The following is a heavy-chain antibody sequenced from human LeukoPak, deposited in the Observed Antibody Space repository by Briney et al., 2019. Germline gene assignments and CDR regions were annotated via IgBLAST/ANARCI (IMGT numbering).Heavy chain of an antibody. D-gene: IGHD3-10*01. Sequence: GASVKVSCKASGGTFSSYAISWVRQAPGQGLEWMGWINPNSGGTNCTQKFQGRVTMTRDTSISTAYMELSRLKSDDTAVCYCARQPGDYNYWGQGTLVTVSS. J-gene: IGHJ4*02. CDR2: INPNSGGT. V-gene: IGHV1-2*02. CDR1: GGTFSSYA. CDR3: ARQPGDYNY.